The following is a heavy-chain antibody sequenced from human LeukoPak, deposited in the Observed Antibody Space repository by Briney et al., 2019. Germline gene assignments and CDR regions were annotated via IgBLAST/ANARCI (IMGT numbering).Heavy chain of an antibody. V-gene: IGHV1-24*01. CDR3: ATNLAGTRNYYYGMDV. Sequence: ASVKVSCKVSGYTLTELSMHWVRQAPGKGLEWMGGFDPEDGETIYAQKFQGRVTMTEDTSTDTAYIELSSLRSEDTAVYYCATNLAGTRNYYYGMDVWGQGTTVTVSS. D-gene: IGHD6-19*01. J-gene: IGHJ6*02. CDR2: FDPEDGET. CDR1: GYTLTELS.